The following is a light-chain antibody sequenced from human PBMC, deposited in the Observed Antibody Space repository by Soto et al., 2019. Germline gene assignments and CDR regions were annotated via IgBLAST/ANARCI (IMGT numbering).Light chain of an antibody. V-gene: IGKV3-15*01. Sequence: EVVLTRSPATLSVSAGGTVTLSCRANQSVRTNVAWYQQIPGQAPRLLVYGASTRATGVPARFTGSGSGIEFSLTISSLLSEDSAFYYCQQYFNWPLTWTFGPGTMVEIK. CDR3: QQYFNWPLTWT. CDR2: GAS. CDR1: QSVRTN. J-gene: IGKJ1*01.